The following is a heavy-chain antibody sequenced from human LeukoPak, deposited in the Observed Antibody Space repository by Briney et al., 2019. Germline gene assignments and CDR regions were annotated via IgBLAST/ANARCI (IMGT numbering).Heavy chain of an antibody. V-gene: IGHV3-23*01. CDR3: AKTESSSYFYTYFNY. D-gene: IGHD3-22*01. CDR1: GFTFSTYA. CDR2: ISGSGGST. J-gene: IGHJ4*02. Sequence: GGSLRLSCVASGFTFSTYAMSLVRQAPGKGLEWVSSISGSGGSTYYADSVKGRFTMSRDNSKNTLYLQMNSLRAEDTAVYYCAKTESSSYFYTYFNYWGQGTLVTVSS.